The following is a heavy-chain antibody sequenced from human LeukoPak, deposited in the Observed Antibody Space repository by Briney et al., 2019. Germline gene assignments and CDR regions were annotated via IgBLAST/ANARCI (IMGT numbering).Heavy chain of an antibody. V-gene: IGHV3-23*01. J-gene: IGHJ4*02. D-gene: IGHD2-2*01. Sequence: GGSLRLSCAASGFTFSSYAMSWVRQAPGKGLEWASAISGSGGSTYYADSVKGRFTISRDNSKNTLYLQMNSLRAEDTAVYYCANQYCSSTSCYGAVDYWGQGTLVTVSS. CDR1: GFTFSSYA. CDR2: ISGSGGST. CDR3: ANQYCSSTSCYGAVDY.